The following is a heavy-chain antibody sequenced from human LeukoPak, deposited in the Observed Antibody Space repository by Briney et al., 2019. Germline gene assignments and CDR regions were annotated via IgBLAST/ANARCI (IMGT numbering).Heavy chain of an antibody. CDR1: GGSVSSGSYY. CDR2: IYYSGST. V-gene: IGHV4-61*01. Sequence: SETLSLTCTVSGGSVSSGSYYWSWIRQPPGKGLEWIGYIYYSGSTNYNPSLKSRVTISVDTSKNQFSLKLSSVTAVDTAVYYCARGRRITIFGVVSNWFDPWGQGTLVTVSS. CDR3: ARGRRITIFGVVSNWFDP. D-gene: IGHD3-3*01. J-gene: IGHJ5*02.